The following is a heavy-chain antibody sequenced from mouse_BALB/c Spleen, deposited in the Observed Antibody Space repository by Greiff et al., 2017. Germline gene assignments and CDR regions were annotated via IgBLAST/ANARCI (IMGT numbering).Heavy chain of an antibody. Sequence: EVQGVESGGGLVQPGGSRKLSCAASGFTFSDYGMAWVRQAPGKGPEWVAFISNLAYSIYYADTVTGRFTISRENAKNTLYLEMSSLRSEDTAMYYCARDPSYGIFDYWGQGTTLTVSS. J-gene: IGHJ2*01. CDR3: ARDPSYGIFDY. V-gene: IGHV5-15*02. CDR2: ISNLAYSI. CDR1: GFTFSDYG. D-gene: IGHD2-1*01.